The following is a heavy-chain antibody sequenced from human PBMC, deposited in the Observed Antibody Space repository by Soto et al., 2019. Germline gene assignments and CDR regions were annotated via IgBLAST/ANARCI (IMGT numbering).Heavy chain of an antibody. CDR3: ASRPSYSSSWYRSYYGTDV. CDR2: IYHSGST. V-gene: IGHV4-4*02. Sequence: SETLSLTCAVSGGSISSSNWWSWVRQPPGKGLEWIGEIYHSGSTNYNPSLKSRVTISVDKSKNQFSLKLSSVTAADTAVYYCASRPSYSSSWYRSYYGTDVWGQGTTVTVSS. CDR1: GGSISSSNW. J-gene: IGHJ6*02. D-gene: IGHD6-13*01.